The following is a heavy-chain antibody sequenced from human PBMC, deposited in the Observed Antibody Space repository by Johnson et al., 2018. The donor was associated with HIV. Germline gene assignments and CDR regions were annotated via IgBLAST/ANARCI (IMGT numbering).Heavy chain of an antibody. CDR1: GFTVSSNY. CDR2: IKEDGSEK. J-gene: IGHJ3*02. V-gene: IGHV3-7*01. D-gene: IGHD1-14*01. CDR3: ARDITPHKEGDAFDI. Sequence: VQLVESGGGVVQPGRSLRLSCAASGFTVSSNYMSWVRQAPGKGLEWVANIKEDGSEKYYVDSVKGRFTISRDNAKNSLYLQMNSLRAEDTAVYYCARDITPHKEGDAFDIWGQGTMVTVSS.